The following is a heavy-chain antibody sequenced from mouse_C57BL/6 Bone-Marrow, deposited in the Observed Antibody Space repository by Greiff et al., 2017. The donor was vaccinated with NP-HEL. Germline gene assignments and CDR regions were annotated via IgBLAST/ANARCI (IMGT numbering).Heavy chain of an antibody. CDR1: GYTFTSYW. D-gene: IGHD2-4*01. V-gene: IGHV1-50*01. Sequence: QVQLQQPGAELVKPGASVKLSCKASGYTFTSYWMQWVTQRPGQGLEWIGEIDPSDSYPNYNQKFKGKATLPVDTSSSTAYMQLSSLTSEDSAVYYCALYDYDDYWVQGTTLTVSS. CDR3: ALYDYDDY. J-gene: IGHJ2*01. CDR2: IDPSDSYP.